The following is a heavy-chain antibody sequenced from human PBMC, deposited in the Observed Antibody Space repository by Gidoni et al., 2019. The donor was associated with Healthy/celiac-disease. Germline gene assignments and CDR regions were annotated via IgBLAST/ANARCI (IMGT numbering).Heavy chain of an antibody. CDR2: ISYDGSNK. V-gene: IGHV3-30*18. Sequence: QVQLLESGGGVVQPGRSLRLSCAASGFTFSSYGMHWVRQAPGKGLEWVAVISYDGSNKYYADSVKGRFTISRDNSKNTLYLQMNSLRAEDTAVYYCAKDYSYGSGSWYYWGQGTLVTVSS. J-gene: IGHJ4*02. CDR3: AKDYSYGSGSWYY. CDR1: GFTFSSYG. D-gene: IGHD3-10*01.